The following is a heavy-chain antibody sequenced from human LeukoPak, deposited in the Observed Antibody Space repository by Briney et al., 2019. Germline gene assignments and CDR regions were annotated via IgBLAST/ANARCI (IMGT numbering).Heavy chain of an antibody. CDR3: ASTLGITDAFDI. CDR2: IYHSGST. J-gene: IGHJ3*02. CDR1: GGSISSGGYY. Sequence: NPSETLSLTCTVSGGSISSGGYYWSRIRQPPGKGLEWIGYIYHSGSTYYNPSLKSRVTISVDRSKNQFSLKLSSVTAADTAVYYCASTLGITDAFDIWGQGTMVTVSS. D-gene: IGHD7-27*01. V-gene: IGHV4-30-2*01.